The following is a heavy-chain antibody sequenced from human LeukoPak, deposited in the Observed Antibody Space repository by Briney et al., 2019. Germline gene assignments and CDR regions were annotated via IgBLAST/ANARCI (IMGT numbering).Heavy chain of an antibody. Sequence: GGALRLSCTASGFTFGDYAMSWIRQAPGKGLEWVGFIRSKAYGETADYAASVKGRFTISRDDSKAIAYLQMNSPKTEDTAVYHCTRDRGAYNLYDYWGQGTLVTVSS. V-gene: IGHV3-49*03. CDR1: GFTFGDYA. J-gene: IGHJ4*02. CDR2: IRSKAYGETA. CDR3: TRDRGAYNLYDY. D-gene: IGHD1-1*01.